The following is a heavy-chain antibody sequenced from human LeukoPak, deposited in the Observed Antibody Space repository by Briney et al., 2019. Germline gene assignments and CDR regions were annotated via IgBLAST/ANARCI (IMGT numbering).Heavy chain of an antibody. CDR2: IYSGDRT. D-gene: IGHD2-2*01. CDR1: GSIVSSNY. V-gene: IGHV3-66*01. CDR3: TRDSLRCSSTSCYREEY. Sequence: GGSLRLSCAASGSIVSSNYMGWVRQAPGKGLEWVSLIYSGDRTHYADSVKGRFTISRDNSKNTLYLQMNRLRAEDTAFYYCTRDSLRCSSTSCYREEYWGQGTLVTVSS. J-gene: IGHJ4*02.